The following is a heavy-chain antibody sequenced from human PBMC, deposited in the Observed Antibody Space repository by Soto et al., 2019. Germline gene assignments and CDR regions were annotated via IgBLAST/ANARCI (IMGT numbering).Heavy chain of an antibody. CDR1: GGSISSGGYY. J-gene: IGHJ5*02. V-gene: IGHV4-31*03. CDR2: IYYSGST. D-gene: IGHD3-3*01. CDR3: ARGLAPGITIFGVPNQNWFDP. Sequence: SETLSLTCTVSGGSISSGGYYWSWIRQDPGKGLEWIGYIYYSGSTYYNPSLKSRVTISVDTSKNQFSLKLSSVTAADTAVYYCARGLAPGITIFGVPNQNWFDPWGQGTLVTVSS.